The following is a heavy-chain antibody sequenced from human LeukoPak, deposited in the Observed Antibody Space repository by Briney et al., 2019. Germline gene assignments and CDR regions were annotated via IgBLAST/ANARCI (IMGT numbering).Heavy chain of an antibody. CDR3: ARARGHSSGWYGNWFDP. V-gene: IGHV4-59*01. CDR2: IYYSGST. D-gene: IGHD6-19*01. J-gene: IGHJ5*02. CDR1: GGSFSGYY. Sequence: SETLSLTCAVYGGSFSGYYWSWIRQPPGKGLEWIGYIYYSGSTNYNPSLKSRVTISVDTSKNQFSLKLSSVTAADTAVYYCARARGHSSGWYGNWFDPWGQGTLVTVSS.